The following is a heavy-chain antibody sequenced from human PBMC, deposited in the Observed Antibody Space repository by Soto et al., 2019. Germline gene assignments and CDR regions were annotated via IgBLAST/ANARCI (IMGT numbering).Heavy chain of an antibody. Sequence: WGTLSLTGTVSGGSISSYYWSWIRQPPGKGLEWIGYISYSGNTDYNPSLKSRVTMSVDTPKNQFSLRLSSVTTADTAVYYCAGLRGYAGSPIDYWGQGTLVTVSS. CDR2: ISYSGNT. CDR1: GGSISSYY. CDR3: AGLRGYAGSPIDY. J-gene: IGHJ4*02. D-gene: IGHD2-15*01. V-gene: IGHV4-59*01.